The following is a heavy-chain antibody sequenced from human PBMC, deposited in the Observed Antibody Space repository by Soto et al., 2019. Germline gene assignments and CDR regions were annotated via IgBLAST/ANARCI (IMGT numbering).Heavy chain of an antibody. Sequence: QVQLVESGGGVVQPGRSLRLSCAASGFSFSSYTMHWVRQTPGRGLQWVAVTSYDGTNKYYADSLRGRFTISRDNSNSTLYLQMNNLRADDTAVYYCVGAAMWTGKGFEAWGQGTLLTVSS. CDR2: TSYDGTNK. J-gene: IGHJ5*02. D-gene: IGHD3-9*01. V-gene: IGHV3-30*04. CDR1: GFSFSSYT. CDR3: VGAAMWTGKGFEA.